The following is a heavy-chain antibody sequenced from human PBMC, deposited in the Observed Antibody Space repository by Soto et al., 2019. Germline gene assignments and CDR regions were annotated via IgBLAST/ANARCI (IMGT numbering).Heavy chain of an antibody. J-gene: IGHJ4*02. D-gene: IGHD3-16*02. Sequence: EVQLVESGGGLVQPGRSLRLSGAASGFTFDDYAMHWVRQAPGKGLEWVSGISWNSGSIGYADSVKGRFTISRDNAKNSLYLQMNSLRAEDTALYYCAKSGGGMITFGGVIAPFDYWGQGTLVTVSS. CDR3: AKSGGGMITFGGVIAPFDY. CDR2: ISWNSGSI. V-gene: IGHV3-9*01. CDR1: GFTFDDYA.